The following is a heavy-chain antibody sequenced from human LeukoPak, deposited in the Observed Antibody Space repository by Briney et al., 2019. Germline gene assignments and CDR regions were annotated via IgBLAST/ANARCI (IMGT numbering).Heavy chain of an antibody. J-gene: IGHJ3*02. CDR3: ARNALSYKYTNAFDI. Sequence: GRSLRLSCAASGFTFSSYGMHWVRQAPGKGLEWVAVISYDGSNKYYADSVKGRFTISRDNSKNTLCLQMNSLRAEDTAVYYCARNALSYKYTNAFDIWGQGTMVTVSS. D-gene: IGHD2-2*02. CDR1: GFTFSSYG. CDR2: ISYDGSNK. V-gene: IGHV3-30*03.